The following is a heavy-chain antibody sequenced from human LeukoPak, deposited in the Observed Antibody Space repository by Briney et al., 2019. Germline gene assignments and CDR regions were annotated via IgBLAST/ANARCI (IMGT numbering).Heavy chain of an antibody. J-gene: IGHJ3*02. CDR2: IYYSGST. Sequence: SETLSLTCTVSGGSISSGDYYWSWIRQPPGKGLEWIGYIYYSGSTYYNPSLKSRVTISVDTSKNQFSLKLSSVTAADTAVYYCARAGGTGADAFDIWGQGTMVTVSS. D-gene: IGHD1-1*01. CDR3: ARAGGTGADAFDI. CDR1: GGSISSGDYY. V-gene: IGHV4-30-4*01.